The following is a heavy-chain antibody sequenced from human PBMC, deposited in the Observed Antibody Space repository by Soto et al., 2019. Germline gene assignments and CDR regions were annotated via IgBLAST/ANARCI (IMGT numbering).Heavy chain of an antibody. CDR1: GFTFDDYA. Sequence: GGSLRLSCAASGFTFDDYAMHWVRQAPGKGLEWVSVISWSSGSIGYVDSVKGRFTISRDNAKNSLYLQMNSLRAEDTALYYCAKGFKPYSSSSPLGYWGQGTLVTVSS. J-gene: IGHJ4*02. D-gene: IGHD6-6*01. CDR3: AKGFKPYSSSSPLGY. V-gene: IGHV3-9*01. CDR2: ISWSSGSI.